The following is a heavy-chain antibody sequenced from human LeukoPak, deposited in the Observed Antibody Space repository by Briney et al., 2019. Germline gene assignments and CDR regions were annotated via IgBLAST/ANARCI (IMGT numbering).Heavy chain of an antibody. J-gene: IGHJ4*02. CDR1: GFNFSDYY. D-gene: IGHD3-10*01. Sequence: GGSLRLSCVGSGFNFSDYYMSWIRLAPGKGLEWISYISPNDVNRYYVDAVKGRFTVSRDNAKNSLFLQMKSLRVEDTAVYYCAGSGSPGDYWGQGTLVTVSS. CDR3: AGSGSPGDY. CDR2: ISPNDVNR. V-gene: IGHV3-11*01.